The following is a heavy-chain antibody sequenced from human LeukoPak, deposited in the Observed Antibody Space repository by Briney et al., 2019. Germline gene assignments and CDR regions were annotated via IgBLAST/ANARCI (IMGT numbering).Heavy chain of an antibody. D-gene: IGHD2-2*01. Sequence: GRSLRLSCAASGFTFSSYGMHWVRQAPGKGLEWVAVISYDGSNKYYADSVKGRFTISRDNSENTLYLQMNSLRAEDTAVYYCAKGFRVVVPAAPPGLDYWGQGTLVTVSS. CDR1: GFTFSSYG. J-gene: IGHJ4*02. CDR2: ISYDGSNK. V-gene: IGHV3-30*18. CDR3: AKGFRVVVPAAPPGLDY.